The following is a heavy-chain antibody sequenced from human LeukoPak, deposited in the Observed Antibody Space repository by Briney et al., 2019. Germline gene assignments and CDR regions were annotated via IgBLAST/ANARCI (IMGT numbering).Heavy chain of an antibody. J-gene: IGHJ6*02. CDR2: IYYSGST. CDR3: ARVPYYDSSGYYLRGDYGMDV. D-gene: IGHD3-22*01. V-gene: IGHV4-59*01. Sequence: PSETLSLTCTVSGGSISSYYWSWLRQPPGKGLEWIGYIYYSGSTNYNPSLKSRVTISVGTSKNQFSLKLSSVTAADTAVYYCARVPYYDSSGYYLRGDYGMDVWGQGTTVTVSS. CDR1: GGSISSYY.